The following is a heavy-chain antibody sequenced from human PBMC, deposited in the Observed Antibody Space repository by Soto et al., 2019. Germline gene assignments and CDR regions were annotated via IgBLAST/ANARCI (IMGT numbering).Heavy chain of an antibody. D-gene: IGHD2-15*01. CDR2: ISTSTSYI. V-gene: IGHV3-21*01. J-gene: IGHJ3*02. CDR3: ARLYCRGGSCYSGDALDI. CDR1: GFTFSSYG. Sequence: PGGSLRLSCAASGFTFSSYGMNWVRQAPGKGLEWVSSISTSTSYIYYADSVKGRFTISRDNAKNSVYLQMNSLRAEDTAVYYCARLYCRGGSCYSGDALDIWGQGTMVTV.